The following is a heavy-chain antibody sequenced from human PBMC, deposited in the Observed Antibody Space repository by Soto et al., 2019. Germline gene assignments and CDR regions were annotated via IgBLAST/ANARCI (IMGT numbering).Heavy chain of an antibody. Sequence: QAQLVESGGGVVQPGRSLRLSCAASGFTFSSYGMHWVRQAPGKGLEWVAVIWYDGSNKYYADSVKGRFTISRDNSKNTLYLQMNSLRAEDTAVYYCAREQWRQAFDIWGQGTMVTVSS. J-gene: IGHJ3*02. CDR3: AREQWRQAFDI. D-gene: IGHD6-19*01. V-gene: IGHV3-33*01. CDR2: IWYDGSNK. CDR1: GFTFSSYG.